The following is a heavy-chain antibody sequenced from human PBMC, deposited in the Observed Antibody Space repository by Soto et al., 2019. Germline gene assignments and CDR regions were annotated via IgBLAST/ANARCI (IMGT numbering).Heavy chain of an antibody. Sequence: QVQLVESGGGVVQPGRSLRLSCAASGFTFSPYTMHWVRQTPGKGLEWVAVISYDGSDQYYADSVRGRFTISRDNSKNTLFLQMNSLRAEDTALYYCARGGGFCGADCYKGGIDYWGQGTLVTVSP. CDR1: GFTFSPYT. CDR3: ARGGGFCGADCYKGGIDY. V-gene: IGHV3-30-3*01. J-gene: IGHJ4*02. D-gene: IGHD2-21*02. CDR2: ISYDGSDQ.